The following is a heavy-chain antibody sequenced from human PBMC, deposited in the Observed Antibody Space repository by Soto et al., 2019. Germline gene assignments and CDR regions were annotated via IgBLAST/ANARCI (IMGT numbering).Heavy chain of an antibody. CDR2: IYYSGST. Sequence: SETLSLTCTVTGDSISSRSYYWGWIRQPPGKGLEWIGSIYYSGSTYNNPSLRSRVSMSIDTSKDQFSLKLKSVTAADTALYFCARGYGSSGSGWFRRYYYYGMDVWGQGTTVTVSS. CDR1: GDSISSRSYY. J-gene: IGHJ6*02. D-gene: IGHD6-13*01. CDR3: ARGYGSSGSGWFRRYYYYGMDV. V-gene: IGHV4-39*01.